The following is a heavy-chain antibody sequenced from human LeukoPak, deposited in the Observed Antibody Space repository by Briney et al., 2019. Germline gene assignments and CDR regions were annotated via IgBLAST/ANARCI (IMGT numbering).Heavy chain of an antibody. Sequence: SVKVSGKASGGTFSSYAISWVRQAPGQGLEWMGGIIPIFGTANYAQKFQGRVTMIRNTSISTAYMELSSLRSEDTAVYYCARVIVSSSWDRSYNWFDPWGQGTLVTVSS. CDR2: IIPIFGTA. D-gene: IGHD6-13*01. V-gene: IGHV1-69*05. CDR1: GGTFSSYA. CDR3: ARVIVSSSWDRSYNWFDP. J-gene: IGHJ5*02.